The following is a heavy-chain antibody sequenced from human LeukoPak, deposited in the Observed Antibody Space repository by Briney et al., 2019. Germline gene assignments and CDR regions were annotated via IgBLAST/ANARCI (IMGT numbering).Heavy chain of an antibody. CDR3: ARGLMATINYFDY. CDR2: IYYGGST. Sequence: PSETLSLTCTVSGGSISSYYWSWIRQPPGKGLEWIGYIYYGGSTNYNPSLKSRVPISVDTSKNQFSLKLSSVTAADTAVYYCARGLMATINYFDYWGQGTLVTVSS. CDR1: GGSISSYY. V-gene: IGHV4-59*01. D-gene: IGHD5-24*01. J-gene: IGHJ4*02.